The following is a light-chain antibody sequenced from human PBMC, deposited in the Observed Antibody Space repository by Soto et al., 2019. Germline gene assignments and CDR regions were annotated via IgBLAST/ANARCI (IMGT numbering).Light chain of an antibody. CDR3: SSTAGNNNMV. J-gene: IGLJ3*02. Sequence: QSALTQSPSASGSPGQSVTLSCTGTSSDVGGHNYVSWYQHHPGKAPKLIIYEVSKRPSGVPDRFSGSKSANTASLTVSGLQAEDEAFYYCSSTAGNNNMVFGGGTKVTVL. CDR1: SSDVGGHNY. CDR2: EVS. V-gene: IGLV2-8*01.